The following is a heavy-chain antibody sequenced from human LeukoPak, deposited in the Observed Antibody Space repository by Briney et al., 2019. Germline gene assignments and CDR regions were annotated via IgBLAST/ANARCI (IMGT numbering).Heavy chain of an antibody. Sequence: GGSLRLSCAASGFTFSSYWMSWVRQAPGKGLEWVANIKQDGSEKYYVDSVKGRFTISRDNAKNSLYLQMNSLRAEDTAVYYCARDMVRGVIALNPMQVGRGTNYFDYWGQGTLVTVSS. D-gene: IGHD3-10*01. J-gene: IGHJ4*02. CDR3: ARDMVRGVIALNPMQVGRGTNYFDY. V-gene: IGHV3-7*01. CDR1: GFTFSSYW. CDR2: IKQDGSEK.